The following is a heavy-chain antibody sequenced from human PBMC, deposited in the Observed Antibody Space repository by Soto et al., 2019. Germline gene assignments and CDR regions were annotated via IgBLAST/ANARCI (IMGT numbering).Heavy chain of an antibody. Sequence: ASVKVSCKTSGYTFTNYGITWVRQAPGQGLKWMGWISAYNGDTNYAQKFQGRVTMTTDTSTTTAYMELRSLRSDDTAVYYCARGPAGGLRGGVSYWGQGTLVTVSS. CDR2: ISAYNGDT. D-gene: IGHD2-15*01. CDR1: GYTFTNYG. V-gene: IGHV1-18*04. CDR3: ARGPAGGLRGGVSY. J-gene: IGHJ4*02.